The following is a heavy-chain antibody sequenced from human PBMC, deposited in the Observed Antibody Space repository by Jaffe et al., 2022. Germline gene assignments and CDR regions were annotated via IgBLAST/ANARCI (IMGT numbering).Heavy chain of an antibody. CDR1: GFTFSSHW. D-gene: IGHD6-13*01. V-gene: IGHV3-74*01. J-gene: IGHJ3*01. Sequence: EVQLVESGGGLVQPGGSLRLSCAASGFTFSSHWMHWFRQAPGKGLVSGKGLVWVSRINSDGSSTSYADSVKGRFTISRDNAKNMVYLQMNSLRAEDTAVYYCTRELGILWGQGTMVTVSS. CDR3: TRELGIL. CDR2: INSDGSST.